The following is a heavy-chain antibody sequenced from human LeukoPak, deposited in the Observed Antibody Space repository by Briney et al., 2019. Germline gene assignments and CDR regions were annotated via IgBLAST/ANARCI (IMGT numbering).Heavy chain of an antibody. CDR1: GFSFSTYW. CDR2: IDTDGSGT. V-gene: IGHV3-74*01. Sequence: GGSLRLSCAASGFSFSTYWMHWVRQAPGKGLVWVSRIDTDGSGTRYADSVKGRFTISRDNAKNTLYLQMNSLTAEDTAVYYCARGGAGTGDYWGQGTLVTVSS. D-gene: IGHD6-19*01. CDR3: ARGGAGTGDY. J-gene: IGHJ4*02.